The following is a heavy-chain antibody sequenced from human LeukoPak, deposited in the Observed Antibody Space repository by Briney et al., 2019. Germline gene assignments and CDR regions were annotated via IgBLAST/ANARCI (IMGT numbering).Heavy chain of an antibody. Sequence: PGGSLRLSCAASGFTFSSYAMHWVRQAPGKGLEWVAVISYDGSNKYYADSVKGRFTTSRDNSKNTLYLQMNSLRAENTAVYYCAREYGDYLGAFDIWGQGTMVTVSS. CDR2: ISYDGSNK. CDR1: GFTFSSYA. J-gene: IGHJ3*02. V-gene: IGHV3-30*04. D-gene: IGHD4-17*01. CDR3: AREYGDYLGAFDI.